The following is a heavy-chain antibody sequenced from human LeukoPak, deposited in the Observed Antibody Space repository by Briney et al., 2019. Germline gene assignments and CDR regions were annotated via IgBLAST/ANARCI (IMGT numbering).Heavy chain of an antibody. CDR3: AKGSTSTVTPTDY. J-gene: IGHJ4*02. V-gene: IGHV3-23*01. D-gene: IGHD4-17*01. CDR2: ISGSGGST. Sequence: GGSLRLSCAASGFTFSSYAMSWVRQAPGKGLEWVSSISGSGGSTYYADSVKGRFTISRDNSKNTLYLQMNSLRAEDTAVYYCAKGSTSTVTPTDYWGQGTLVTVSS. CDR1: GFTFSSYA.